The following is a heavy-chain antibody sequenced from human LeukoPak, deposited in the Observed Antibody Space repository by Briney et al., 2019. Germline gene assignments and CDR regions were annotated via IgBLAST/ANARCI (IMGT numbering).Heavy chain of an antibody. J-gene: IGHJ5*02. V-gene: IGHV3-30*02. Sequence: GGSLRLSCAASGFTFSSYGMPWVRQAPGKGLEWVAFIRYDGSNKYYADSVKGRFTISRDNSKNTLYLQMNSLRAEDTAVYYCAKDLGYCSSTSCYTPGDPXGXGTLVTVSS. CDR1: GFTFSSYG. CDR3: AKDLGYCSSTSCYTPGDP. D-gene: IGHD2-2*02. CDR2: IRYDGSNK.